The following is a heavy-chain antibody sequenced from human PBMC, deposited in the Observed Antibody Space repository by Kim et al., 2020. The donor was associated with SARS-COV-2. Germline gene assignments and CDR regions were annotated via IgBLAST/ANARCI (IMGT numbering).Heavy chain of an antibody. CDR2: T. V-gene: IGHV5-51*01. Sequence: TRYSPSFQGQVTISSDKSISTAYLQWSSLKASDTAMYYCARAPNYFNGFDPWGQGTLVTVSA. J-gene: IGHJ5*02. D-gene: IGHD3-10*01. CDR3: ARAPNYFNGFDP.